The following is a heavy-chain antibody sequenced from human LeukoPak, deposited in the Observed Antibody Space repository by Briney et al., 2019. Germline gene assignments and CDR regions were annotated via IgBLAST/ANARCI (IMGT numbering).Heavy chain of an antibody. D-gene: IGHD6-6*01. CDR3: ARTRPDSSSSTGEYYYYMDV. CDR1: GGSSSSYY. J-gene: IGHJ6*03. CDR2: IYTSGST. V-gene: IGHV4-4*07. Sequence: SETLSLTGTGSGGSSSSYYWSWLRQRAGKGREWSGRIYTSGSTNYKPSLKSRVTMSVDTFKNQFSLKLSSVTAADTAVYYCARTRPDSSSSTGEYYYYMDVWGKGTTVTVSS.